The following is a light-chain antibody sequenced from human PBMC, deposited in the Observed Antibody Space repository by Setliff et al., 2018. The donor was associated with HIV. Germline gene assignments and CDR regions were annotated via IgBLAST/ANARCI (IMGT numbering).Light chain of an antibody. CDR1: IGAVTSGHY. J-gene: IGLJ3*02. V-gene: IGLV7-46*01. Sequence: QAVVTQEPSLTVSPGGTVTLTCGSSIGAVTSGHYPYWFQQKPGQAPRTLIYDTSNKHSWTPARFSGSLLGGKAALTLSGAQPEDEAEYYCFLSYSGARRVFGGGTKVTVL. CDR2: DTS. CDR3: FLSYSGARRV.